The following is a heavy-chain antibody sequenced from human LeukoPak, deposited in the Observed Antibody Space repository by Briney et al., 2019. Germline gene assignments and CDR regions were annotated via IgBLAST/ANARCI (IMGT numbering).Heavy chain of an antibody. V-gene: IGHV1-69*13. CDR1: GYTFISYA. Sequence: SLKVSCKTSGYTFISYAISWVRQAPGQGLEWMVGIIPIFGTANYAQKVQGRVTITADESTSTAYMELSSLRSEDTAFYFRAEDGIRYCSGGSCYHNWFDPWGQGTLVTVSS. CDR2: IIPIFGTA. D-gene: IGHD2-15*01. J-gene: IGHJ5*02. CDR3: AEDGIRYCSGGSCYHNWFDP.